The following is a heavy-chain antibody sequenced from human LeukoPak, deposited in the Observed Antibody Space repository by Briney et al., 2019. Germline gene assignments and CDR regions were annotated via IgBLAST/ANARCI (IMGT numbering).Heavy chain of an antibody. V-gene: IGHV3-30-3*01. CDR1: GYTFSSYA. Sequence: GRSLRLSCAGSGYTFSSYAMHWVRQAPGKGLEWVAVISYDGSNKYYADSVKGRFTISRDNSKNTPYLQMNSLRAEDTAVYYCARGGLGAFDIWGQGTMVTVSS. J-gene: IGHJ3*02. CDR2: ISYDGSNK. CDR3: ARGGLGAFDI.